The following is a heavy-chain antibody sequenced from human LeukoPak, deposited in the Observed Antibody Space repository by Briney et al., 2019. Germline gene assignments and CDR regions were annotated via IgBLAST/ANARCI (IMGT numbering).Heavy chain of an antibody. V-gene: IGHV4-34*01. J-gene: IGHJ5*02. CDR1: GGSFSGYY. CDR3: ARGGGYNWFDP. CDR2: INHSGST. Sequence: SETLSLTCAVYGGSFSGYYWSWIRQPPGKGLEWIGEINHSGSTNYNPSLKSRVTISVDTSKNQLSLKLTSVTAADTAVYYCARGGGYNWFDPWGQGTLVTVSS.